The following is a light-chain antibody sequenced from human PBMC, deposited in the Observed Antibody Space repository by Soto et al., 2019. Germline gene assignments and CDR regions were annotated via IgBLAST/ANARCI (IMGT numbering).Light chain of an antibody. J-gene: IGLJ2*01. V-gene: IGLV2-14*01. CDR3: SSYTIDSSVV. CDR2: EVT. CDR1: SSDVAAYNY. Sequence: QSALIQPASVSGSPGQSITISCTGTSSDVAAYNYVSWYQQHPGQAPKLIIYEVTNRPSGVSSRFSGSKSGSTASLTISGLQAEDEAHYYCSSYTIDSSVVFGGGTKVTVL.